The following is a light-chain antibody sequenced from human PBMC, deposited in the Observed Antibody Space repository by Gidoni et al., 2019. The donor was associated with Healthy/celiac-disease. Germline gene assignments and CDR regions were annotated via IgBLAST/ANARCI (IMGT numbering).Light chain of an antibody. CDR3: QQYGGD. Sequence: ELVLTQSPGTLSLSPGKRATLSCRASQSVSSSYLAWYQQKPGQAPRRLIYGASSRATGIPDRFSGSGSGTDFTLTISRLEPEDFAVYYCQQYGGDFXGXTKVEIK. CDR1: QSVSSSY. J-gene: IGKJ4*01. V-gene: IGKV3-20*01. CDR2: GAS.